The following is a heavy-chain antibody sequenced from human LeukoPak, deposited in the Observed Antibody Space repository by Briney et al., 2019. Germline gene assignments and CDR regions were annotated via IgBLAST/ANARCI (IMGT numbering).Heavy chain of an antibody. V-gene: IGHV3-48*03. J-gene: IGHJ2*01. CDR1: GFIFSSYE. Sequence: GGSLRLSCAASGFIFSSYEMNWVRQAPGKGLEWVSYTSSRGGAIYYADSLKGRFTISRDNAKNSLYLQMNSLRAEDTAVYYCAKLTEVAPTRPQGFDLWGRGTLVTVSS. CDR3: AKLTEVAPTRPQGFDL. D-gene: IGHD5-12*01. CDR2: TSSRGGAI.